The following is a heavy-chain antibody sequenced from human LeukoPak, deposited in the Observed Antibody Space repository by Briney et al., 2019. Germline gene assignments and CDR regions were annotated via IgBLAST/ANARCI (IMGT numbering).Heavy chain of an antibody. CDR1: GFTSSSYW. V-gene: IGHV3-7*05. CDR2: INQDGGGK. J-gene: IGHJ6*02. CDR3: ARDFYGPYYYYGMDV. D-gene: IGHD2/OR15-2a*01. Sequence: GGSLRLSCVASGFTSSSYWMSWVRQAPGKGLGWVANINQDGGGKYYVDSVKGRFTISRDNAKNSLYLQMNSLRAEDTAVYYCARDFYGPYYYYGMDVWGQGTTVTVSS.